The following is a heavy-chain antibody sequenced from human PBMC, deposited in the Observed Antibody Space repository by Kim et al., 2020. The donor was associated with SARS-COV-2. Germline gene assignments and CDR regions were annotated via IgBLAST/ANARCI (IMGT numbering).Heavy chain of an antibody. CDR3: ARALGSVYSSGWYYYYYYMAV. J-gene: IGHJ6*03. CDR2: IYYSGST. Sequence: SETLSLTCTVSGGSISSYYWSWIRQPPGKGLEWIGYIYYSGSTNYNPSLKSRVTISVDTSKNQFSLKLSSVTAADTAVYYCARALGSVYSSGWYYYYYYMAVWGKGTTVTVSS. CDR1: GGSISSYY. V-gene: IGHV4-59*01. D-gene: IGHD6-19*01.